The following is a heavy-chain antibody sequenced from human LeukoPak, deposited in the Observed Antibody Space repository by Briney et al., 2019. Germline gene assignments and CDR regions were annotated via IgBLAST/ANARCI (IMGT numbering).Heavy chain of an antibody. CDR3: ARDPTSEMSVPHYFDD. CDR1: GGAFSGYH. CDR2: VNHRGMT. D-gene: IGHD5-24*01. V-gene: IGHV4-34*01. Sequence: SETLSLTCAVYGGAFSGYHWNWIRQAPGKGLEWIGEVNHRGMTNYNPSLKSRVIISADTSKNQFSLKLDSVTAADTAIYYCARDPTSEMSVPHYFDDWGQGTLVTVSP. J-gene: IGHJ4*02.